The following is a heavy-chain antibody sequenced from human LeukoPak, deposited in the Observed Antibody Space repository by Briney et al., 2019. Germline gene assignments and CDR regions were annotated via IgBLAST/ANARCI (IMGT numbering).Heavy chain of an antibody. J-gene: IGHJ4*02. D-gene: IGHD1-14*01. V-gene: IGHV3-23*01. CDR2: ITGRTYTT. Sequence: GGSLRLSCAASGFNFNIYTISWVRQAPGKGLEWVSAITGRTYTTYYADSVKGRFTISRDNSKNTLYLQMNSLRAEDTAVYYCARNPRAGNFYFDYWGQGTLVTVSS. CDR1: GFNFNIYT. CDR3: ARNPRAGNFYFDY.